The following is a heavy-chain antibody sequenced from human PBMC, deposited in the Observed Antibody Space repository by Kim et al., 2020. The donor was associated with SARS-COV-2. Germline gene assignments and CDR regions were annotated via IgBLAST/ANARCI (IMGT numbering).Heavy chain of an antibody. V-gene: IGHV3-23*01. Sequence: GGSLRLSCAASGFSFSTYAMNWVRQAPGKGLEWVSIISGSGSGINYADSVKGRFTISRDNSKNTLYLQMDSLRAEDTAVYSCAKDEGHGFGSSYFAMDV. CDR1: GFSFSTYA. CDR2: ISGSGSGI. CDR3: AKDEGHGFGSSYFAMDV. D-gene: IGHD6-6*01. J-gene: IGHJ6*01.